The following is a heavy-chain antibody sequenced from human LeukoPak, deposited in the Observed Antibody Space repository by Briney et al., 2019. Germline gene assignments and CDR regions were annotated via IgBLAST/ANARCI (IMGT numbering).Heavy chain of an antibody. V-gene: IGHV3-20*04. CDR2: INWNGGST. Sequence: PGGSLRLSCAASGFTFDDYGMSWVRQAPGKGLEWVSGINWNGGSTGYADSVKGRFTISRDNSKNSLYLQMNSLRAEDTAVYYCARDPDYYGSGTYFNHYFDYWGQGILVTVSS. D-gene: IGHD3-10*01. CDR1: GFTFDDYG. CDR3: ARDPDYYGSGTYFNHYFDY. J-gene: IGHJ4*02.